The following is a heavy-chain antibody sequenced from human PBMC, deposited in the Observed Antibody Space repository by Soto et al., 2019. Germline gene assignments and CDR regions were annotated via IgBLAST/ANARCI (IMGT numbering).Heavy chain of an antibody. CDR2: IKEDGSEK. CDR1: GFRISTYW. D-gene: IGHD1-7*01. CDR3: AREMLTGTTFYDY. V-gene: IGHV3-7*01. Sequence: EVQLVESGGGLVQPGGSLRLSCIASGFRISTYWMGWVRQAPGKGLEWVANIKEDGSEKYYVDSVKGRFTISRDSARNSVYLQMNSLRDEDTAVYYCAREMLTGTTFYDYWGQGTLLTVSS. J-gene: IGHJ4*02.